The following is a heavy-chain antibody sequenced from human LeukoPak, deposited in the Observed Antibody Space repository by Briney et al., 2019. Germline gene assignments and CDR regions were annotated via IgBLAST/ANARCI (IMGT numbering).Heavy chain of an antibody. CDR1: GVTFSSYW. J-gene: IGHJ4*02. CDR2: INNDESST. D-gene: IGHD3-22*01. CDR3: ARGAPYYYDTGIDY. Sequence: GGSLRLSCAASGVTFSSYWMHWVRQAPGKGLGWVSRINNDESSTTYAASVRGRFTISTANAKNTMYLRMDSLTAEHTAVYYCARGAPYYYDTGIDYWGQGTLVTVSS. V-gene: IGHV3-74*03.